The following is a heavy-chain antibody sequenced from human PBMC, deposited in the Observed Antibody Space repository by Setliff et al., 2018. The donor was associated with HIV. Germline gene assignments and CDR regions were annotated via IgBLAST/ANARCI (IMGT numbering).Heavy chain of an antibody. V-gene: IGHV5-51*01. CDR2: IYPGDSDT. D-gene: IGHD3-10*01. CDR3: ALLRGYYYGSGSYFLGYMDV. J-gene: IGHJ6*03. Sequence: GESLKISCKGSGYTFNTYWIGWVRQMPGKGLEWMGLIYPGDSDTRYSPSFQGLVTISADKSISTAYLQWSSLKASDTAIYYCALLRGYYYGSGSYFLGYMDVWGKGTTVTVSS. CDR1: GYTFNTYW.